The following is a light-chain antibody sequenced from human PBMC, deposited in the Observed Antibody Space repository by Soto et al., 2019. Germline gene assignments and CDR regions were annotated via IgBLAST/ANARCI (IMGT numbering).Light chain of an antibody. CDR2: DAS. J-gene: IGKJ3*01. V-gene: IGKV1-39*01. CDR1: QTISSY. Sequence: DIQVTQSPAFLSLSVGDRLTISCRASQTISSYLSWYQQKVGEAPKRLIYDASSLQSGVPSRFSASVSGTEFTLVISTMQREDFSIYFSQQTYTFPFTFGPGTKVHL. CDR3: QQTYTFPFT.